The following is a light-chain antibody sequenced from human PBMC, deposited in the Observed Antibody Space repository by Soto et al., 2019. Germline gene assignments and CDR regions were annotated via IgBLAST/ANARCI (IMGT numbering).Light chain of an antibody. J-gene: IGLJ3*02. CDR3: FSYAGSRV. CDR1: SSDVGGYDY. Sequence: QSALTQPRSVSWSPGQSVTISCTGTSSDVGGYDYVSWYQQHPGKAPKLMIFDVNKRPSGVPDRFSGSKSGNTAFLTISGLQAEDEADYSCFSYAGSRVFGGGTKVTVL. V-gene: IGLV2-11*01. CDR2: DVN.